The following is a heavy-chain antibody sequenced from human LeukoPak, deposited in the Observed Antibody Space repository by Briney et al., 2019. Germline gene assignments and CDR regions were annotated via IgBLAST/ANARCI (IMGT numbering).Heavy chain of an antibody. D-gene: IGHD3-9*01. CDR3: ANRINYDILTGPIEG. Sequence: GGSLRLSCAASGFTFSSYAMSWVRQAPGKGLEWVSAISGSGGSTYYADSVKGRFTISRDNSKNTLYLQMNSLRAEDTAVYYCANRINYDILTGPIEGWGQGTLVTVSS. CDR1: GFTFSSYA. J-gene: IGHJ4*02. CDR2: ISGSGGST. V-gene: IGHV3-23*01.